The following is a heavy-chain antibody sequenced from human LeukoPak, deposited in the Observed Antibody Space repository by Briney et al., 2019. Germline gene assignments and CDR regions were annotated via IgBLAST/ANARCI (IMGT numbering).Heavy chain of an antibody. CDR2: IIPIFGTA. V-gene: IGHV1-69*13. CDR3: AGGATYCSSTSCYAGWFDP. CDR1: GGTFSSYA. J-gene: IGHJ5*02. D-gene: IGHD2-2*01. Sequence: ASVKVSCKASGGTFSSYAISWARQAPGQGLEWMGGIIPIFGTANYAQKFQGRVTITADESTSTAYMELSSLRSEDTAVYYCAGGATYCSSTSCYAGWFDPWGQGTLVTVSS.